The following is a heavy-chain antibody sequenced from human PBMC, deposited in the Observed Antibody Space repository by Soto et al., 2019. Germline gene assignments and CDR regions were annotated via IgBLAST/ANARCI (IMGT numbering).Heavy chain of an antibody. CDR2: IYYGGST. V-gene: IGHV4-30-2*01. Sequence: SETLSLTCTVSGGSISSGGYSWSWIRQPPGKGLEWVGYIYYGGSTSYNPSLKSRVTISVDRSKNQFSLKLSSVTAADTAVYYCARVPGPWGQGTLVTVSS. J-gene: IGHJ5*02. CDR3: ARVPGP. CDR1: GGSISSGGYS.